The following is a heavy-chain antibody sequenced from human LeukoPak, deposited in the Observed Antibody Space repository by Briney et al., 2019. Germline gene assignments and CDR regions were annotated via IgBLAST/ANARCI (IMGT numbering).Heavy chain of an antibody. V-gene: IGHV7-4-1*02. CDR3: ARGRIAVAGTRPFDY. J-gene: IGHJ4*02. CDR2: INTNTGNP. D-gene: IGHD6-19*01. Sequence: ASVKVSCKTSGYTFTSYAISWVRQAPGQGLEWMGWINTNTGNPTYAQGFTGRFVFSLDTSVSTAYLQISSLKAEDTAVYYCARGRIAVAGTRPFDYWGQGTLVTVSS. CDR1: GYTFTSYA.